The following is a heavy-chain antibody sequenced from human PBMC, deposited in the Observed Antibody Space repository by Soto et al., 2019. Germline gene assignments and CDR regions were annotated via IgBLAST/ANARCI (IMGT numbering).Heavy chain of an antibody. CDR1: GYTFTSYA. D-gene: IGHD6-13*01. V-gene: IGHV7-4-1*01. CDR2: INTNTGNP. J-gene: IGHJ4*02. CDR3: ARLLAAAGGFDY. Sequence: VQLVQSGSELKKPGASVKVSCKASGYTFTSYAMNWVRQAPGQGLEWMGWINTNTGNPTYAQGFTGLFVFSLDTSVSTADLQVCSLKAEDSAVYYCARLLAAAGGFDYWGQGTLVTVSS.